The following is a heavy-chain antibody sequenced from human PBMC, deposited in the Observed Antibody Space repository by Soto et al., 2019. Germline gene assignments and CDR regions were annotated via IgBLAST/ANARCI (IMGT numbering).Heavy chain of an antibody. D-gene: IGHD1-26*01. J-gene: IGHJ6*02. CDR3: ARSESESYLREGLGYYYAMDV. V-gene: IGHV4-4*02. Sequence: QVQLRESGPGLVKPSGTLSLTCAVSGASISSDNWWTWVRQPPGKGLEWIGEISHSGSANYNPSLTSRLTISVDKSKNHFSLKLSSLTAADTAVYHCARSESESYLREGLGYYYAMDVWGQGTTVTVSS. CDR1: GASISSDNW. CDR2: ISHSGSA.